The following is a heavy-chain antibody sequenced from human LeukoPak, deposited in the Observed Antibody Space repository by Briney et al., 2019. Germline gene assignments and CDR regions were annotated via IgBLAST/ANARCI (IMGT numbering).Heavy chain of an antibody. CDR2: IIPILGMA. CDR3: ARGVVAATHPLDY. J-gene: IGHJ4*02. CDR1: GGTFSSYA. V-gene: IGHV1-69*04. Sequence: SVKVSCKASGGTFSSYAISWVRQAPGQGLEWMGRIIPILGMANYAQKFQGRVTITADKSTSTAYMELSSLRSEDTAVYYCARGVVAATHPLDYWGQGTLVTVSS. D-gene: IGHD2-15*01.